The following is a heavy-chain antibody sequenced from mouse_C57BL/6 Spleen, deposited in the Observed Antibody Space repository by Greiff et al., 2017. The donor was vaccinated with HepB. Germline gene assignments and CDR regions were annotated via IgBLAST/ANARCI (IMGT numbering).Heavy chain of an antibody. CDR2: INPSSGYT. Sequence: QVQLKQSGAELARPGASVKMSCKASGYTFTSYTMHWVKQRPGQGLEWIGYINPSSGYTKYNQKFKDKATLTADKSSSTAYMQLSSLTSEDSAVYYCARGDYYGSSFDYWGQGTTLTVSS. V-gene: IGHV1-4*01. CDR3: ARGDYYGSSFDY. J-gene: IGHJ2*01. D-gene: IGHD1-1*01. CDR1: GYTFTSYT.